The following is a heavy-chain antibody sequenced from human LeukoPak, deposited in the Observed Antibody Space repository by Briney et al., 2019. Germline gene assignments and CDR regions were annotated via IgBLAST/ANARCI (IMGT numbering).Heavy chain of an antibody. J-gene: IGHJ6*02. CDR3: ARGLRVVPAALRHYYYGMDV. D-gene: IGHD2-2*01. V-gene: IGHV4-34*01. Sequence: PSETLSLTCAVYGGSFSGYYWSWIRQPPGKGLEWIGEINHSGSTNYNPSLKSRVTISVDTSKNQFSLKLSSVTAADTAVYYCARGLRVVPAALRHYYYGMDVWGQGTTVTVSS. CDR1: GGSFSGYY. CDR2: INHSGST.